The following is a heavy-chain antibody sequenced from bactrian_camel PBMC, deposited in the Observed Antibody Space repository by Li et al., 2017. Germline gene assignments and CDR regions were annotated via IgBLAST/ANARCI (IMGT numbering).Heavy chain of an antibody. V-gene: IGHV3S1*01. CDR2: INSSGRST. Sequence: HVQLVESGGGLVQPGGSLRLSCTASGFTFSSSTMNWVRQAPGKGLEWVSDINSSGRSTNYADSVKGRFTISRHNARNTVYLSLNSLRTEDTAMYYCAKEWVIADTLDNYWGQGTQVTVS. D-gene: IGHD3*01. CDR1: GFTFSSST. CDR3: AKEWVIADTLDNY. J-gene: IGHJ4*01.